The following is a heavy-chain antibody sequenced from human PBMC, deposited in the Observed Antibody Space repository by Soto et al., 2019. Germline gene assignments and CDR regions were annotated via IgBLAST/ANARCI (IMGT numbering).Heavy chain of an antibody. J-gene: IGHJ4*02. CDR2: ISYDGSNK. CDR1: GFTFSSYG. CDR3: ASTVYYYDCSGYNY. V-gene: IGHV3-30*03. D-gene: IGHD3-22*01. Sequence: QVQLVESVGGVVQPGRSLRLSCAASGFTFSSYGMHWVRQAPGKGLEWVAVISYDGSNKYYADSVKGRFTISRDNSKNTLYLQMNSLRAEDTAVYYCASTVYYYDCSGYNYWGQGTLVTVFS.